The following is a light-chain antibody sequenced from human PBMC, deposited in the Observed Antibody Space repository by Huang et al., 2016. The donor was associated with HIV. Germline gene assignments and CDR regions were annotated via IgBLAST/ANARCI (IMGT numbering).Light chain of an antibody. Sequence: EVLLTQSPATLPVSPGERATLSCRASQSVSTNLDWYQQKPGQAPGLLIYGASTRATGVPARFSGSGSGTEFTLTISSLQSEDSAVYYCQQYNSWPPLFTFGPGTKVDIK. J-gene: IGKJ3*01. CDR1: QSVSTN. V-gene: IGKV3-15*01. CDR2: GAS. CDR3: QQYNSWPPLFT.